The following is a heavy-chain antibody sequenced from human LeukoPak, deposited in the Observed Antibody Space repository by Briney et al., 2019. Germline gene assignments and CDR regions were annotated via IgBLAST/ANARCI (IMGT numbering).Heavy chain of an antibody. Sequence: PGGSLRLSCAASGFTFSSYSMNWVRQAPGKGLEWVSSISSSSSYIYYADSVKGRFTISRDNAKNSLYLQMNSLRAEDTAVYYCARWTTLTTKALDYWGQGTLVTVS. CDR1: GFTFSSYS. CDR3: ARWTTLTTKALDY. J-gene: IGHJ4*02. D-gene: IGHD4-17*01. CDR2: ISSSSSYI. V-gene: IGHV3-21*01.